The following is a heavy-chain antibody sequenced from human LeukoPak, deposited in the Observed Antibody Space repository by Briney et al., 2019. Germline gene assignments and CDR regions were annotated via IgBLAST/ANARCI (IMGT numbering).Heavy chain of an antibody. J-gene: IGHJ3*02. Sequence: GSSVKVSCKASGGTFISYAISWVRQAPGQGLEWMGGIIPIFGTANYAQKFQGRVTITADESTSTAYMELSSLRSEDTAAYYCAREVVTPSAFDIWGQGTMVTVSS. CDR1: GGTFISYA. CDR2: IIPIFGTA. D-gene: IGHD2-21*02. CDR3: AREVVTPSAFDI. V-gene: IGHV1-69*01.